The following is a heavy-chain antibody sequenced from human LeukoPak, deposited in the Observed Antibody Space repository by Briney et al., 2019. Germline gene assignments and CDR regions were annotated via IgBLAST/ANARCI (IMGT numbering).Heavy chain of an antibody. CDR3: ARHRGSSSLFDY. Sequence: SETLSLTCTVSGGSISSNDHYWDWIRQPPGMGLEYIGSIYYSGSTYYNPSLKSRVTISVDTSKNQFSLKLSSVTAADTAVYYCARHRGSSSLFDYWGQGTLVTVSS. J-gene: IGHJ4*02. CDR1: GGSISSNDHY. CDR2: IYYSGST. V-gene: IGHV4-39*01. D-gene: IGHD6-6*01.